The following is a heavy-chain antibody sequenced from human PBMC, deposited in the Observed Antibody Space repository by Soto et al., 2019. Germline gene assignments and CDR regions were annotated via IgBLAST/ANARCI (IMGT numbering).Heavy chain of an antibody. V-gene: IGHV4-31*03. CDR3: AREAGSGDYFDY. CDR1: GGSISSTGYF. J-gene: IGHJ4*02. CDR2: IFYSGST. Sequence: QVQLQESGPGLVKPSQTLSLTCTVSGGSISSTGYFWTWIRQHPGKSLEWIGYIFYSGSTFHNPSLKSRVTISVDTSKNQFSLELSSVTAADTAVYYCAREAGSGDYFDYGGQGTLVTVSS. D-gene: IGHD1-26*01.